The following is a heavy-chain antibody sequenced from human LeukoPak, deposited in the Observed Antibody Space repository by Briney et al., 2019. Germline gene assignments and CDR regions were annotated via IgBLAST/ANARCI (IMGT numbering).Heavy chain of an antibody. V-gene: IGHV4-39*02. CDR2: IYYSGST. CDR1: GGSISSSSYY. CDR3: ARDFWSGYFDY. D-gene: IGHD3-3*01. Sequence: KPSETLSLTCTVPGGSISSSSYYWGWIRQPPGKGLEWIGSIYYSGSTYYSPSLESRVTISIDTSKNQFSLKLSSVTAADTAVYYCARDFWSGYFDYWGQGTLVTVSS. J-gene: IGHJ4*02.